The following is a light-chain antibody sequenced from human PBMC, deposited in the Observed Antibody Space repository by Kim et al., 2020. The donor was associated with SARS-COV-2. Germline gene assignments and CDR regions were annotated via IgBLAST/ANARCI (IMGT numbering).Light chain of an antibody. Sequence: ASVGDRVTITCRASQSISSYLNWYKQKPGKAPKHLIYAASSLQSGVPSRFSGSGSGTDFTLTISSLRTEDFATYYCHKSYRTPHSFGQGTRLEI. V-gene: IGKV1-39*01. CDR3: HKSYRTPHS. J-gene: IGKJ5*01. CDR2: AAS. CDR1: QSISSY.